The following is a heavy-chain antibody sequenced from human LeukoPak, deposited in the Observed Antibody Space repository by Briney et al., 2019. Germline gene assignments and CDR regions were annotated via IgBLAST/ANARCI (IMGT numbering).Heavy chain of an antibody. Sequence: GGSLRLSCAASGFTFSNCAMNWVRQAPEKGLEWVSVIYSGGSTYYADSVKGRFTISRDNSKNTLYLQMNSLRAEDTAVYYCARERAAAGTDYYYGMDVWGQGTTVTVSS. CDR3: ARERAAAGTDYYYGMDV. CDR2: IYSGGST. D-gene: IGHD6-13*01. CDR1: GFTFSNCA. V-gene: IGHV3-53*01. J-gene: IGHJ6*02.